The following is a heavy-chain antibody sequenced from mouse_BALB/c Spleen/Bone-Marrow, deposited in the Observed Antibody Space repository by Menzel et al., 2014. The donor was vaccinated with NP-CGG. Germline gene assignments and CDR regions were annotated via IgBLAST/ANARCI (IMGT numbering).Heavy chain of an antibody. J-gene: IGHJ2*01. CDR2: IDPYSGGT. Sequence: EVKLMESGPELVKPGASVKVSCKASGYAFTNYNMYWVKQSHGKSLEWIGYIDPYSGGTNYNQKFRGKATLTVDKSSSAAYMHHNSLTSEASAVYYCSRGVMSYFDYWGQGATLTVSS. V-gene: IGHV1S135*01. D-gene: IGHD2-1*01. CDR1: GYAFTNYN. CDR3: SRGVMSYFDY.